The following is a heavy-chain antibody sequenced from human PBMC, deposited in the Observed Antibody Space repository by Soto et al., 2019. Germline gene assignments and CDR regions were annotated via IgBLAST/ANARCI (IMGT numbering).Heavy chain of an antibody. V-gene: IGHV3-30*03. Sequence: QVQLVESGGGMVQPGMSLRLSCAASGFTFSSYGMHWVRQAPGKGLEWVAVISSDGSKKYHADSVKGRLTISRDNSKDTLYLQMSSLRTEDTAVYYCAQTGYYGMDVWGQGTTVTVSS. CDR1: GFTFSSYG. CDR3: AQTGYYGMDV. CDR2: ISSDGSKK. J-gene: IGHJ6*02.